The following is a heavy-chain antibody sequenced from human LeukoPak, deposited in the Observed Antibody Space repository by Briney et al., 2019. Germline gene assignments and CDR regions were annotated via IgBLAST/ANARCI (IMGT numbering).Heavy chain of an antibody. CDR3: ARCIVGATMDY. CDR2: IIPILGIA. V-gene: IGHV1-69*04. CDR1: GGTFSSYA. Sequence: SVKVSCKASGGTFSSYAISWVRQAPGQGLEWMGRIIPILGIANYAQKFQGRVTTTADKSTSTAYMELSSLRSDDTAVYYCARCIVGATMDYWGQGTLVTVSS. J-gene: IGHJ4*02. D-gene: IGHD1-26*01.